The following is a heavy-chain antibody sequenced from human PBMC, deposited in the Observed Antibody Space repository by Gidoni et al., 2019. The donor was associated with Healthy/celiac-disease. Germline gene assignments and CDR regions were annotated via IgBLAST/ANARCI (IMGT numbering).Heavy chain of an antibody. CDR1: GFTFIRYW. Sequence: EVQLVESGGGFVQPGGSLRLSCAASGFTFIRYWMSWVRQAPGKGLEWVDNIKKDGSEKYYVDYVKGRFTISRDNAKNSLYMQMNSLRAEDTAVYYCARDDQWGWPREPLDYWGQGTLVTVSS. CDR3: ARDDQWGWPREPLDY. D-gene: IGHD2-15*01. J-gene: IGHJ4*02. CDR2: IKKDGSEK. V-gene: IGHV3-7*03.